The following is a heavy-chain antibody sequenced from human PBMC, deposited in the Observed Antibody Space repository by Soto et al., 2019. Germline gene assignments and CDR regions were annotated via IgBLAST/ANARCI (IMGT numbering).Heavy chain of an antibody. Sequence: ASVKVSFKASGGTFSSYAISWVRQAPGQGLEWMGWISAYNGNTNCAQKLQGRVTMTTDTSTSTAYMELRSLRSDDTAVYYCARDRSYYYDSSGYYRAPNAFDIWGQGTMVTVSS. CDR2: ISAYNGNT. V-gene: IGHV1-18*01. CDR1: GGTFSSYA. D-gene: IGHD3-22*01. J-gene: IGHJ3*02. CDR3: ARDRSYYYDSSGYYRAPNAFDI.